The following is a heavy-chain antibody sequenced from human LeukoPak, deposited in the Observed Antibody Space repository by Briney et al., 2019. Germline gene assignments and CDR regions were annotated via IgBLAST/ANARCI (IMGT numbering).Heavy chain of an antibody. CDR3: ARDLAVNGYNFDY. V-gene: IGHV6-1*01. CDR1: GDTFSSNNAA. CDR2: TYYRSGWYT. J-gene: IGHJ4*02. Sequence: SQTLSLTCAISGDTFSSNNAAWNWLAQSPSRGLEWLVRTYYRSGWYTDYAVSVKRRITINPDTSKNQFSLQLNSVTPEDTAVYYCARDLAVNGYNFDYWGQGTLVTVSS. D-gene: IGHD5-24*01.